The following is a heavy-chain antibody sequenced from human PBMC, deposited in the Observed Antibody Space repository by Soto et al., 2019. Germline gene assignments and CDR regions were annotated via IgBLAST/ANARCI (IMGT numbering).Heavy chain of an antibody. J-gene: IGHJ6*02. V-gene: IGHV4-4*02. CDR2: IYHSGST. Sequence: SETLSLTCAVSGGSISSSNWWSWVRQPPGKGLEWIGEIYHSGSTDYNPSLKSRVTISVDKSKNQFSLKLSSVTAADMAVYYCARDPGSSGWTYRYYYYYGMDVWGQGTTVTVSS. CDR1: GGSISSSNW. CDR3: ARDPGSSGWTYRYYYYYGMDV. D-gene: IGHD6-19*01.